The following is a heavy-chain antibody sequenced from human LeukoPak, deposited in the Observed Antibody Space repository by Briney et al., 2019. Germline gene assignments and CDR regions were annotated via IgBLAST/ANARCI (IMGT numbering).Heavy chain of an antibody. V-gene: IGHV5-51*01. Sequence: RGEPLQISCQGSGSTFTSYWIGWARQLPGKGLEWMGIIYPGDSDTRYSPSCQGQATISADKSISTAYLQWSSLKASDTAMYYCARQAFGYYDSSGYIDYWGQGTLVTVSS. D-gene: IGHD3-22*01. J-gene: IGHJ4*02. CDR3: ARQAFGYYDSSGYIDY. CDR2: IYPGDSDT. CDR1: GSTFTSYW.